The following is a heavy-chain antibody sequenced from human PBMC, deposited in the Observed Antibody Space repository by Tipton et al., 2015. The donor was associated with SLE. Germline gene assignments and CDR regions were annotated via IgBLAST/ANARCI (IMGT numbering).Heavy chain of an antibody. V-gene: IGHV3-33*07. CDR3: TREARGFDY. J-gene: IGHJ4*02. CDR1: GFTFSSYV. CDR2: VWSDGSNN. Sequence: SLRLSCAASGFTFSSYVMYWVRQAPGKGLEWVAAVWSDGSNNYYADSVKGRFTISRDNSKNTVYLQMNSVRAEDTAVYYCTREARGFDYWGQGNLVTVSS.